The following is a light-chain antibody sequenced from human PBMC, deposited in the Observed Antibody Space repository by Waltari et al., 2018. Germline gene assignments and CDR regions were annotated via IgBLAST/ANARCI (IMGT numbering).Light chain of an antibody. Sequence: DIQMTQSPSSLSASVGDRVNITCQASQDISNYLYWYQQKPGKAPNLLIYDASNLESGVPSRLSGSGSETDFTFTITSLQPEDIATYHCQQYANLPHTFGQGTRLEIK. V-gene: IGKV1-33*01. J-gene: IGKJ5*01. CDR1: QDISNY. CDR3: QQYANLPHT. CDR2: DAS.